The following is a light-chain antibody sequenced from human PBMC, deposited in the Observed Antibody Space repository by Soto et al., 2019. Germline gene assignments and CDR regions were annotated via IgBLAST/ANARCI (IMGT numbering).Light chain of an antibody. J-gene: IGLJ1*01. V-gene: IGLV2-14*01. CDR2: EVS. Sequence: HSALTQPASVSGSPGQSITISCTGTSSDVGRYNYVSWYQQHPGKAPKLMIYEVSNRPSGVSDRFSGSKSGNTASLTISGLQAEDEADYYCTSYTTSTTYVFGTGTKLTVL. CDR1: SSDVGRYNY. CDR3: TSYTTSTTYV.